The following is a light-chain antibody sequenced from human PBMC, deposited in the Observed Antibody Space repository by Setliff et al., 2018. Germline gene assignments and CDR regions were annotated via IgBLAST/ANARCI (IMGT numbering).Light chain of an antibody. Sequence: QSALTQPPSVSGAPGQRVTISCTGSSSNIGAGYDVHWYQQLPGTAPKLLIYGNSNRPSGTPDRFSGSKSGTSASLAITGLQAEDEADYYCLSYDSSLTLYVFGTGTRSPS. V-gene: IGLV1-40*01. J-gene: IGLJ1*01. CDR3: LSYDSSLTLYV. CDR2: GNS. CDR1: SSNIGAGYD.